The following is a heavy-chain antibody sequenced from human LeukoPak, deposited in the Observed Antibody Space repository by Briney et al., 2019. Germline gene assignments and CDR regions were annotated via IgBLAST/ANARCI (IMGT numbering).Heavy chain of an antibody. J-gene: IGHJ4*02. V-gene: IGHV1-2*02. D-gene: IGHD5-18*01. Sequence: GASVTVSCKASGYTFTGYYMHWVRQAPGQGLEWMGWINPNSGGTNYAQKFQGRVTMTRDTSISTAYMELSRLRSDDTAVYYCARSGYTGFGVRYSYIPFDYWGQGTLVTVSS. CDR3: ARSGYTGFGVRYSYIPFDY. CDR2: INPNSGGT. CDR1: GYTFTGYY.